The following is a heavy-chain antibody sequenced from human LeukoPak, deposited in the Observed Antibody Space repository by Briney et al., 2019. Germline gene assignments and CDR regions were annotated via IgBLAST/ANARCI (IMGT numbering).Heavy chain of an antibody. D-gene: IGHD3-3*01. CDR1: GGSISSSNW. Sequence: SETLSLTCTVSGGSISSSNWWSWVRQPPGKGLEWIGEIYHSGNTNYNPSLKSRVTILEDKSKNQFSLKLSSVTAADTAVYYCARLSLKVLEWSPTKGKETHYFDYWGQGTLVTVSS. J-gene: IGHJ4*02. CDR2: IYHSGNT. V-gene: IGHV4-4*02. CDR3: ARLSLKVLEWSPTKGKETHYFDY.